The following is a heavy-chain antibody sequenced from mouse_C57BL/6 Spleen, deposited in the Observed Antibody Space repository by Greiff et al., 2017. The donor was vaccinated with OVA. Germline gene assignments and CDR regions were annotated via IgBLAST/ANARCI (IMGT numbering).Heavy chain of an antibody. CDR3: ARDYGIVFYAMDY. CDR2: INPSSGYT. J-gene: IGHJ4*01. CDR1: GYTFTSYT. Sequence: QVQLKQSGAELARPGASVKMSCKASGYTFTSYTMHWVKQRPGQGLEWIGYINPSSGYTKYNQKFKDKATLTADKSSSTAYMQLSSLTSEDSAVYYCARDYGIVFYAMDYWGQGTSVTVSS. V-gene: IGHV1-4*01. D-gene: IGHD1-1*01.